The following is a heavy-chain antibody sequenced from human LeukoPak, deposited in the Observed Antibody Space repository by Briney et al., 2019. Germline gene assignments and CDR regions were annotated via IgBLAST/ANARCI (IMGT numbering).Heavy chain of an antibody. CDR1: GGTFSTYA. CDR2: IIPVLGIA. J-gene: IGHJ4*02. D-gene: IGHD6-19*01. CDR3: ARSKGYNSGWFDY. V-gene: IGHV1-69*04. Sequence: ASVKVSCKASGGTFSTYAFNWVRQAPGQGPEWMGRIIPVLGIANFAQQFQGRVTITADKPTSTAYMELSSLRSEDTAVYYCARSKGYNSGWFDYWGQGTLVTVSS.